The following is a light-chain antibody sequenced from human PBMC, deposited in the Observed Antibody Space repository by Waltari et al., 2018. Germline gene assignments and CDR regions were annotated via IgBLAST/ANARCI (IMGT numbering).Light chain of an antibody. CDR3: QQYYSTIFT. CDR2: WAS. Sequence: DIVVTQSQDSLAVSLGARATINCKSSQSVLYRSNNKNYLAWYQQKPGQPPKLLIYWASTRESGVPDRFSGSGSGTDFTLTISSLQAEDVAVYYCQQYYSTIFTFGPGTKVDVK. CDR1: QSVLYRSNNKNY. J-gene: IGKJ3*01. V-gene: IGKV4-1*01.